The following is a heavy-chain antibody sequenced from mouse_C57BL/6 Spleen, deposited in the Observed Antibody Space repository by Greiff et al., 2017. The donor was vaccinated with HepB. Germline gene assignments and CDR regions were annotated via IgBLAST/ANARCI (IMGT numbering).Heavy chain of an antibody. D-gene: IGHD2-5*01. CDR2: IYPGGGYT. CDR1: GYTFTNYW. J-gene: IGHJ2*01. Sequence: QVTLKVSGAELVRPGTSVKMSCKASGYTFTNYWIGWAKQRPGHGLEWIGDIYPGGGYTNYNEKFKGKATLTADKSSSTAYMQFSSLTSEDSAIYYCARVGNYSNYFDYWGQGTTLTVSS. V-gene: IGHV1-63*01. CDR3: ARVGNYSNYFDY.